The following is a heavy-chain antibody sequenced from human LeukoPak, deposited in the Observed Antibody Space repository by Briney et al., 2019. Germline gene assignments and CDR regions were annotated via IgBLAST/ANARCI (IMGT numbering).Heavy chain of an antibody. Sequence: SETLSLTCAVYGGSFSGYYWSWIRQHPGKGLEWIGYIYYSGTTYYNPSLKSRLTISVDTSNNQFSLKLSSVTAADTAVYYCAREKWETVFAFDIWGQGTVVTVSS. J-gene: IGHJ3*02. CDR3: AREKWETVFAFDI. D-gene: IGHD1-26*01. V-gene: IGHV4-31*11. CDR1: GGSFSGYY. CDR2: IYYSGTT.